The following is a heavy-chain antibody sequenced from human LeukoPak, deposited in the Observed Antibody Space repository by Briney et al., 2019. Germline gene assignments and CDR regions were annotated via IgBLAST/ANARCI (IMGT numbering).Heavy chain of an antibody. CDR1: GGSFSGYY. CDR3: ARVGARTSTPYYFDY. CDR2: INHSGST. D-gene: IGHD2/OR15-2a*01. V-gene: IGHV4-34*01. Sequence: SETLSLTCAVYGGSFSGYYWSWIRQPPGKGLEWIGEINHSGSTNYNPSLKSRVTISVDTSKNQFSLKLSSVTAADTAVYHCARVGARTSTPYYFDYWGQGTLVTVSS. J-gene: IGHJ4*02.